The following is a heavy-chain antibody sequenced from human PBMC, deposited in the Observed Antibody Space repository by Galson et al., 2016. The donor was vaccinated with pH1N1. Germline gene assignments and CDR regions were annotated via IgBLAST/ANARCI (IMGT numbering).Heavy chain of an antibody. CDR3: TKIRGYGELQGFDD. D-gene: IGHD6-25*01. J-gene: IGHJ4*02. Sequence: SLRLSCAASGFTFDDSAMHWVRQAPGKGLEWVSGISWSGSIIGYADSVKGRFTISRDNAKNSPYLEMNSLRAEDTALYYCTKIRGYGELQGFDDWGQGAVVTVSS. CDR2: ISWSGSII. CDR1: GFTFDDSA. V-gene: IGHV3-9*01.